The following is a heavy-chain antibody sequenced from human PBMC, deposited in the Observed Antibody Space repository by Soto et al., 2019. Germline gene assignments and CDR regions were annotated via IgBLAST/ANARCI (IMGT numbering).Heavy chain of an antibody. V-gene: IGHV4-4*02. CDR2: IYHSGSI. CDR1: GDSISSSLW. D-gene: IGHD1-1*01. J-gene: IGHJ4*02. CDR3: ATSQLGEYFDN. Sequence: QVHLQESGPGLVKPSGTLSLTCDVSGDSISSSLWWSWVRQTPGKGLEWIGEIYHSGSINYNPSLKSRVTISADRPKNQFSLTLTAVTAADAAVYYCATSQLGEYFDNWGQGTLVTVSS.